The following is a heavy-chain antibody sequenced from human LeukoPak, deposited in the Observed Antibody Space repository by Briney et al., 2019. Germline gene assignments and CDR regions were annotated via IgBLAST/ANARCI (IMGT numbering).Heavy chain of an antibody. Sequence: GGSLRLSCAASGFTFSSYSMNWVRQAPGKGLEWVSYISFSSSSIYYADSVKGRFTISRDNAKNSLYLQINSLRAEDTAVYYCARKGAVAGTLDYWGLGTLVIVSS. CDR2: ISFSSSSI. CDR1: GFTFSSYS. J-gene: IGHJ4*02. V-gene: IGHV3-48*04. CDR3: ARKGAVAGTLDY. D-gene: IGHD6-19*01.